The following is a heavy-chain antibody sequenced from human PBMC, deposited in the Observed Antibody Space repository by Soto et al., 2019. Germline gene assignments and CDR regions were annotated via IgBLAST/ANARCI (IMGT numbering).Heavy chain of an antibody. CDR3: IKGGSVEMATGTRYYYYGMDV. J-gene: IGHJ6*02. Sequence: EVQLVESGGGLVQPGGSLKLSCAASGFTFSGSAMHWVRQASGKGLEWVGRIRSKANSYATAYAASVKGRFTISRDDLKNTAYLQMNSLKTEDTAVYYCIKGGSVEMATGTRYYYYGMDVWGQGTTVTVSS. D-gene: IGHD4-4*01. CDR1: GFTFSGSA. CDR2: IRSKANSYAT. V-gene: IGHV3-73*02.